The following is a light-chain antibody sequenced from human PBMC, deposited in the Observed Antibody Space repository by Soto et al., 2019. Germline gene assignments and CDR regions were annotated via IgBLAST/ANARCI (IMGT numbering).Light chain of an antibody. J-gene: IGLJ3*02. V-gene: IGLV1-44*01. CDR1: SSNIGVNT. CDR3: AAWDDSLNGLV. Sequence: QSVLTQPPSASGTPGQGVTMSCSGGSSNIGVNTVNWYQQLPGTAPKLLIFTNNQRSSGVPDRFSGSKSGTSASLAISGLQSEDEADYYCAAWDDSLNGLVFGGGTKLTVL. CDR2: TNN.